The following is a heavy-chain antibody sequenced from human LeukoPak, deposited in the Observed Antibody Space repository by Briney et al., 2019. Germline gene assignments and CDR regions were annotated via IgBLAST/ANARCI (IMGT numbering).Heavy chain of an antibody. CDR2: INPSGGST. J-gene: IGHJ4*02. CDR1: GYTFTSYY. CDR3: ARDRPVTGDLDY. Sequence: ASVKVSCNASGYTFTSYYMHWVRQAPGQGLEWMGIINPSGGSTSYAQKFQGRVTMTRDTSTSTVYMELSSLRSEDTAVYYCARDRPVTGDLDYWGQGTLVTVSS. D-gene: IGHD7-27*01. V-gene: IGHV1-46*01.